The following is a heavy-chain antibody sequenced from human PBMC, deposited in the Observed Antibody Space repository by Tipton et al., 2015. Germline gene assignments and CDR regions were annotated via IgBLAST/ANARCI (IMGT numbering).Heavy chain of an antibody. J-gene: IGHJ4*02. D-gene: IGHD2-21*02. V-gene: IGHV3-23*01. CDR3: AKFPGIVVVTAY. CDR2: ISASGANT. CDR1: GFTFSTSA. Sequence: GSLRLSCAASGFTFSTSAMSWVRQAPGKGLEWVSGISASGANTDYADSVKGRFTISRDNSKNTLYLQMNSLRAEDTAIYYCAKFPGIVVVTAYWGQGTLVTVSS.